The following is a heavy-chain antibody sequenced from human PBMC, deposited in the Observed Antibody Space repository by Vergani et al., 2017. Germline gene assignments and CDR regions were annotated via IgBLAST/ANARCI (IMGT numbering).Heavy chain of an antibody. CDR2: IIPILGIA. CDR1: GGTFSSYA. V-gene: IGHV1-69*04. CDR3: ARDYYDSSGFYYYYGMDV. D-gene: IGHD3-22*01. J-gene: IGHJ6*02. Sequence: QVQLVQSGAEVKKPGSSVQVSCKASGGTFSSYAISWVRQAPGQGLEWMGRIIPILGIANYAQKFQGRVTITADKSTSTAYMELSSLRSEDTAVYYCARDYYDSSGFYYYYGMDVWGQGTTVTVSS.